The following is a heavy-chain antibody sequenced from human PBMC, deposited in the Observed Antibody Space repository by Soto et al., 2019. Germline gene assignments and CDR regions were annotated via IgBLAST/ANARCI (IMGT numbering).Heavy chain of an antibody. J-gene: IGHJ6*02. CDR3: ATPLAYAMRGWDGLDV. CDR2: IISIFGTT. Sequence: QVQLVQSGAEVKKPGSSVKVSCKASGGTFSSYVIGWVRQAPGQGLEWMGGIISIFGTTHYAQRFQGRVTITADESPSTPYMELSCLRSEDTAAYYCATPLAYAMRGWDGLDVWGQGTTVTVSS. V-gene: IGHV1-69*01. CDR1: GGTFSSYV. D-gene: IGHD2-8*01.